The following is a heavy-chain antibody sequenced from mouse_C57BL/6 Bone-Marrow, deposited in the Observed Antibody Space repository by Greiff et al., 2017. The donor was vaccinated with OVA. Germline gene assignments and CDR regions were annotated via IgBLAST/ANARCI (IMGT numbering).Heavy chain of an antibody. CDR2: IYPRSGNT. Sequence: QVQLKESGAELARPGASVKLSCKASGYTFTSYGLSWVKQRTGQGLEWIGEIYPRSGNTYYNEKFKGKATLTADKSSSTAYMELRSLTSEDSAVYFCAREDMVTTYAMDYWGQGTSVTVSS. D-gene: IGHD2-2*01. CDR1: GYTFTSYG. V-gene: IGHV1-81*01. CDR3: AREDMVTTYAMDY. J-gene: IGHJ4*01.